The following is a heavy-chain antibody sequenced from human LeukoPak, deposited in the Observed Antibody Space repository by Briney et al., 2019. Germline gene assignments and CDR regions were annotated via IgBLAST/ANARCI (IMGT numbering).Heavy chain of an antibody. CDR2: ISYDGSNK. J-gene: IGHJ3*02. CDR3: AKADFDWSWGAFDI. D-gene: IGHD3-9*01. Sequence: GGSLSLSCAASGFPFSSYGMHWVRQAPGKGLEWVAVISYDGSNKYYADSVKGRFTISRDNSKNTLYLQMNSLRAEDTAVYYCAKADFDWSWGAFDIWGQGTMVTVSS. V-gene: IGHV3-30*18. CDR1: GFPFSSYG.